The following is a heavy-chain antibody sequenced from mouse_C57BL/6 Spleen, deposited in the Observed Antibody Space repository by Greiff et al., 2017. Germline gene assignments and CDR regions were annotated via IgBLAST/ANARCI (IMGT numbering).Heavy chain of an antibody. D-gene: IGHD2-3*01. V-gene: IGHV1-18*01. CDR2: INPNNGGT. CDR1: GYTFTDYN. CDR3: ARGGPAFYDGFFPYYFDY. Sequence: EVQLQQSGPELVKPGASVKIPCKASGYTFTDYNMDWVKQSHGKSLEWIGDINPNNGGTIYNQKFKGKATLTVDKSSSTAYMELRSLTSEDTAVYYCARGGPAFYDGFFPYYFDYWGQGTTLTVSS. J-gene: IGHJ2*01.